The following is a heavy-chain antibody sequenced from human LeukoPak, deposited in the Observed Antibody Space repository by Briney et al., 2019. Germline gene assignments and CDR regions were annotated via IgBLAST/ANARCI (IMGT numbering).Heavy chain of an antibody. CDR2: ISAYTGNT. D-gene: IGHD1-1*01. CDR1: GYTFTSYG. V-gene: IGHV1-18*01. CDR3: ARRQGTTLSFDY. Sequence: SVKVSCKASGYTFTSYGISWVRQAPGQGLEWVGWISAYTGNTNYAQNFQGRVTMTTETSTSTAYMELRSLRSDDTAVYYCARRQGTTLSFDYWGQGTLVTVSS. J-gene: IGHJ4*02.